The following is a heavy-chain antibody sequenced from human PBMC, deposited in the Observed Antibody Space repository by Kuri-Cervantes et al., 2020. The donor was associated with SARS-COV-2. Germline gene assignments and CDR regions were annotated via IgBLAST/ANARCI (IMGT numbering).Heavy chain of an antibody. CDR2: ITNRANNYTT. CDR1: GFTVSSNY. CDR3: ASLWPPGY. J-gene: IGHJ4*02. Sequence: GGSLRLSCAASGFTVSSNYMSWVRQAPGKGLEWVARITNRANNYTTKYAASVKCRFTISRDDSKNSLYLQMNSLKTEDTAVYYCASLWPPGYWGQGTLVTVSS. V-gene: IGHV3-72*01.